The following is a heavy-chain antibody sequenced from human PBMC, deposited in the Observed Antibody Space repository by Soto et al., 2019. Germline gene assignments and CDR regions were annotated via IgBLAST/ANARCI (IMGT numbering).Heavy chain of an antibody. CDR1: GYTFTGYY. J-gene: IGHJ4*02. V-gene: IGHV1-2*04. Sequence: ASVKFSCKASGYTFTGYYMHWVRQAPGQGLEWMGWINPNSGGTNYAQKFQGWVTMTRDTSISTAYMELSRLRSDDTAVYYCARAATGYSSSWYKYYFDYWGQGTLVTVSS. CDR3: ARAATGYSSSWYKYYFDY. D-gene: IGHD6-13*01. CDR2: INPNSGGT.